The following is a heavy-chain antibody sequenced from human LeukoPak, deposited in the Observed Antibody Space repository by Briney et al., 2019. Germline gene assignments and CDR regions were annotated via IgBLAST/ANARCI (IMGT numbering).Heavy chain of an antibody. D-gene: IGHD1-26*01. CDR2: ISYSGST. Sequence: PSETLSLTCTVSGVSISTYSWSWIRQPPGKGLEWIGYISYSGSTSYNPSLRSRVTISVDTSKNQFSLKLSSVTAADTAVYYCATDGNFDLWGRGTLVAVSS. J-gene: IGHJ2*01. CDR1: GVSISTYS. CDR3: ATDGNFDL. V-gene: IGHV4-59*01.